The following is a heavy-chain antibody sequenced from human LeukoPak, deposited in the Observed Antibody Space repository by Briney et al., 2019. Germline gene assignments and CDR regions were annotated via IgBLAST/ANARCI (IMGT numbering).Heavy chain of an antibody. D-gene: IGHD2-2*01. CDR1: GFTFSSYS. J-gene: IGHJ4*02. CDR2: ISSSSSYI. CDR3: ARSETSWVFFDY. Sequence: GGSLRLSCAASGFTFSSYSMNWVRQAPGKGLEWVSSISSSSSYIYYADSVKGRFTISRGNAKNSLYLQMNSLRAEDTAVYYCARSETSWVFFDYWGQGTLVTVSS. V-gene: IGHV3-21*01.